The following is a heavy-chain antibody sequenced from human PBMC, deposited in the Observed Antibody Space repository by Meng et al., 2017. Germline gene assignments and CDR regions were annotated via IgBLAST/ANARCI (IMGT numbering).Heavy chain of an antibody. V-gene: IGHV4-31*01. J-gene: IGHJ3*02. CDR2: IYYSGST. CDR3: ARSTVLRYFDWSDAFDI. D-gene: IGHD3-9*01. Sequence: HGHLQDAGPGLVKPSQTLSLTCTVSGGSISSGGYYWSWIRQHPGKGLEWIGYIYYSGSTYYNPSLKSLVTISVDTSKNQFSLKLSSVTAADTAVYYCARSTVLRYFDWSDAFDIWGQGTMVTVSS. CDR1: GGSISSGGYY.